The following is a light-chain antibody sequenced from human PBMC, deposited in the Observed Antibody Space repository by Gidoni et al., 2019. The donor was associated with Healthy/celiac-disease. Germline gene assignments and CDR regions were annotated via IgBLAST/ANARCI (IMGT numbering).Light chain of an antibody. CDR3: LQDYNYPWT. V-gene: IGKV1-6*01. Sequence: AIQMTQSPSSLSASGGDRVTITCRASQGIRNDLGWYQQKPGKAPKLLSYAASSVQSGVPSRFSGSGSGTDFTLTISSLQPEDFATYYCLQDYNYPWTFGQGTKVEIK. CDR2: AAS. J-gene: IGKJ1*01. CDR1: QGIRND.